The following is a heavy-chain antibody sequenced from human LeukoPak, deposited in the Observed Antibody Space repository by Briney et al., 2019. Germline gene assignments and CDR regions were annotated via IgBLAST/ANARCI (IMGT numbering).Heavy chain of an antibody. CDR2: INHSGST. J-gene: IGHJ5*02. Sequence: PSETLSLTCAVYGGSFSGYYWSWIRQPPGKGLEWIGVINHSGSTNYNPSLKSRVTISVDTSKNQFSLKLSSVTAADTAVYYCARVPTPNYYDKRSWFDPWGQGTLVTVSS. V-gene: IGHV4-34*01. D-gene: IGHD3-22*01. CDR3: ARVPTPNYYDKRSWFDP. CDR1: GGSFSGYY.